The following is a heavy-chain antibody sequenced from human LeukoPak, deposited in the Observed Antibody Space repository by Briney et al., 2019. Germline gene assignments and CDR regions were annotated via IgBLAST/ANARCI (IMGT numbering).Heavy chain of an antibody. D-gene: IGHD2-21*01. CDR3: ARERGVSHPFDY. Sequence: GGSLRLSCAASGFLFSNFWMGWVRQAPGKGLEWVANIKQDESEKYYVDSVKGRFTISRDNAKKSLYLQMNSLRAEDTAVYYCARERGVSHPFDYWGQGTLVTVSS. J-gene: IGHJ4*02. V-gene: IGHV3-7*01. CDR2: IKQDESEK. CDR1: GFLFSNFW.